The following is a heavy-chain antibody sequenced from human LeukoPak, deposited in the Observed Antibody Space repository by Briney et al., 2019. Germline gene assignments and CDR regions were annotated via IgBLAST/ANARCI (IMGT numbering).Heavy chain of an antibody. D-gene: IGHD1-20*01. CDR1: GFTFSTYA. CDR2: ITGSGGAT. Sequence: GGSLRLSCAASGFTFSTYAVNWVRQAPGKGLEWVSAITGSGGATYYADSVKGRFSISRDNAKNSLYLQMNSLRAEDTAVYYCVNDNWNTWGQGTLVTVSS. CDR3: VNDNWNT. J-gene: IGHJ4*02. V-gene: IGHV3-23*01.